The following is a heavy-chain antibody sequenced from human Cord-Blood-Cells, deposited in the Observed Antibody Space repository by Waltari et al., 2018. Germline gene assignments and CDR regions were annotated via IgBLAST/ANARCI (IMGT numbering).Heavy chain of an antibody. D-gene: IGHD6-13*01. Sequence: QVQLQESGPGLVKPSQTLSLTCTVSGGSISSGDYYWSWIRQPPGKGLEWIGYIYYSGSTYYNPSLRSRVTISVDTSKNQFSRKLSSVTAADTAVYYCARALPRSSSWYWDYYYYGMDVWGQGTTVTVSS. CDR1: GGSISSGDYY. CDR2: IYYSGST. V-gene: IGHV4-30-4*08. CDR3: ARALPRSSSWYWDYYYYGMDV. J-gene: IGHJ6*02.